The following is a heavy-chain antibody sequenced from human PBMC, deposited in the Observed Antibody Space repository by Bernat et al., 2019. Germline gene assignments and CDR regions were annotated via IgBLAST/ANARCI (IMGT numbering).Heavy chain of an antibody. CDR2: IYSGGST. D-gene: IGHD3-22*01. CDR3: ARDRRTTIEVNDAFDI. V-gene: IGHV3-66*01. Sequence: EVQLVESGGGLVQPGGSLRLSCAASGFTVSSNYMSWVRQAPGKGLEWVSVIYSGGSTYYADSVKGRFTISRDNSKNTLYLQMNSLRAEDTAVYYCARDRRTTIEVNDAFDIWGQGTMVTVSS. CDR1: GFTVSSNY. J-gene: IGHJ3*02.